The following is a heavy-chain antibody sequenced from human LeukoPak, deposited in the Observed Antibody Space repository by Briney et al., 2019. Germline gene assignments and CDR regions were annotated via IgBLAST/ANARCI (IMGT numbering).Heavy chain of an antibody. CDR1: GFTFSSYD. CDR2: IGTAGDT. Sequence: GGSLRLSCAASGFTFSSYDMHWVRQATGKGLEWVSAIGTAGDTYYPGSVKGRFTISRENAKNSLYLQMNSLRAGDTAVYYCGRDGAYYDILTGYSNYYGMDVWGQGTTVTVSS. J-gene: IGHJ6*02. V-gene: IGHV3-13*01. D-gene: IGHD3-9*01. CDR3: GRDGAYYDILTGYSNYYGMDV.